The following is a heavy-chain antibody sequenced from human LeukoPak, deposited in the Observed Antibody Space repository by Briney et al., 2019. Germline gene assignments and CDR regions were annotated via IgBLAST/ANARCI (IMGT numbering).Heavy chain of an antibody. J-gene: IGHJ4*02. V-gene: IGHV3-66*01. CDR2: IYSGGST. D-gene: IGHD3-10*01. CDR3: ASDYGSGSYYFDY. CDR1: GFTVSSYY. Sequence: GGSLRLSCAASGFTVSSYYMSWDRQAPGKGLEWVSVIYSGGSTYYADSVKGRFTISRDNSKNTLYLQMNSLRAEDTAVYYCASDYGSGSYYFDYWGQGTLVTVSS.